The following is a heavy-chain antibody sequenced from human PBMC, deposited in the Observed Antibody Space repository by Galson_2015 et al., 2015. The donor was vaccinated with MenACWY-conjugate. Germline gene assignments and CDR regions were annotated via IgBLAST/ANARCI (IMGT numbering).Heavy chain of an antibody. CDR1: GFTFSDHY. CDR3: ARVRAVTAGFDY. Sequence: SLRLSCAASGFTFSDHYMDWVRQAPGKGLEWVGRTRNKANSYSTEYAASVKGRFTIRRDDSKNSLYLQMNSLKTEDTAVYYCARVRAVTAGFDYWGQGTLVTVSS. V-gene: IGHV3-72*01. J-gene: IGHJ4*02. D-gene: IGHD4-17*01. CDR2: TRNKANSYST.